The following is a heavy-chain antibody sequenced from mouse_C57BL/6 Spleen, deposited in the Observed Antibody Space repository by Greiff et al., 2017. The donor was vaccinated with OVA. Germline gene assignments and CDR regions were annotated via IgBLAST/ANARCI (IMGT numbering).Heavy chain of an antibody. Sequence: VQLQQSGAELVKPGASVKMSCKASGYTFTSYWITWVKQRPGQGLEWIGDIYPGSGSINYTEKFKSKATLTVDTYASTADLQLSSLTSEDSAVYYCARDDGYFAYWGQGTLVTVSA. CDR2: IYPGSGSI. D-gene: IGHD2-3*01. CDR1: GYTFTSYW. J-gene: IGHJ3*01. V-gene: IGHV1-55*01. CDR3: ARDDGYFAY.